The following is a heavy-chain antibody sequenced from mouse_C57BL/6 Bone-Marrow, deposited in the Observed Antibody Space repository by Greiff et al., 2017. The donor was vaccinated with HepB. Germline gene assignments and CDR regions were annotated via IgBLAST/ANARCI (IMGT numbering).Heavy chain of an antibody. CDR3: AREGAITTVPRYFDV. Sequence: QVQLQQPGAELVKPGASVKMSCKASGYTFTSYWITWVKQRPGQGLEWIGDIYPGSGSTNYNEKFKSKATLTVDTSSSTAYMQLSSLTSEDSAVYYWAREGAITTVPRYFDVWGTGTTVTVSS. J-gene: IGHJ1*03. CDR1: GYTFTSYW. V-gene: IGHV1-55*01. D-gene: IGHD1-1*01. CDR2: IYPGSGST.